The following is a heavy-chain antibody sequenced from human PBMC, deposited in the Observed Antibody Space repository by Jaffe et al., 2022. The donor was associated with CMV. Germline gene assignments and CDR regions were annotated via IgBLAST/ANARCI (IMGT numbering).Heavy chain of an antibody. D-gene: IGHD4-17*01. CDR1: GFTFSSYE. CDR3: ARAQGTPTVTDYYYYYYYMDV. CDR2: ISSSGSTI. V-gene: IGHV3-48*03. Sequence: EVQLVESGGGLVQPGGSLRLSCAASGFTFSSYEMNWVRQAPGKGLEWVSYISSSGSTIYYADSVKGRFTISRDNAKNSLYLQMNSLRAEDTAVYYCARAQGTPTVTDYYYYYYYMDVWGKGTTVTVSS. J-gene: IGHJ6*03.